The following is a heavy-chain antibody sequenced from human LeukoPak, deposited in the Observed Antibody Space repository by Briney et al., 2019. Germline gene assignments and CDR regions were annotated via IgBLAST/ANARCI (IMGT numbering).Heavy chain of an antibody. Sequence: SETLSLTCTVSGGSISSYYWSWIRQPPGKGLEWIGYIYYSGSTNYNPSLKSRVTISVDTSKNQFSLKLSSVTAADTVVYYCARHPSRGYFDYWGQGTLVTVSS. D-gene: IGHD3-10*01. J-gene: IGHJ4*02. CDR2: IYYSGST. CDR3: ARHPSRGYFDY. V-gene: IGHV4-59*08. CDR1: GGSISSYY.